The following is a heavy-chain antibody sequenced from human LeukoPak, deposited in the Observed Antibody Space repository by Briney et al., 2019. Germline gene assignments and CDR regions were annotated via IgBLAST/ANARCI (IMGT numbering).Heavy chain of an antibody. Sequence: SVKVSCKASGGTFSSYAISWVRQAPGQGLEWMGRIIPIFGIANHAQKFQGRVTITADKSTSTAYMELSSLRSEDTAVYYCARGRPYCGGDCPRDYFDYWGQGTLVTVSS. J-gene: IGHJ4*02. D-gene: IGHD2-21*02. CDR2: IIPIFGIA. V-gene: IGHV1-69*04. CDR3: ARGRPYCGGDCPRDYFDY. CDR1: GGTFSSYA.